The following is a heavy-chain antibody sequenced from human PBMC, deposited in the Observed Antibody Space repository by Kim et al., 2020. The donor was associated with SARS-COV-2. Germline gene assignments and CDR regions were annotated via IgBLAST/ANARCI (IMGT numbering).Heavy chain of an antibody. J-gene: IGHJ4*02. D-gene: IGHD5-18*01. V-gene: IGHV1-69*13. CDR2: IIPIFGTA. CDR3: AREHTAIGQTHIDY. Sequence: SVKVSCKASGCTFSSYAIRWVRQAPGQGLEWMGWIIPIFGTANYAQKFQGRVTITADESTSTAYMELSSLRSEDTAVYYCAREHTAIGQTHIDYWGQGTLVTVSS. CDR1: GCTFSSYA.